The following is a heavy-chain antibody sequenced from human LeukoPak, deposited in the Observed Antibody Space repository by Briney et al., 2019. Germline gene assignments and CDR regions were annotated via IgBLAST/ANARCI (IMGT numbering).Heavy chain of an antibody. CDR1: GFTFSDYS. CDR3: ARDYKYAFDN. CDR2: IGIDSGNT. D-gene: IGHD5-24*01. V-gene: IGHV3-11*06. J-gene: IGHJ4*02. Sequence: GGSLRLSCAASGFTFSDYSMNWVRQAPGKGLEWISYIGIDSGNTNYADSVKGRFTISGDKAKNSLYLKMNSMRVEDTAVYYCARDYKYAFDNWGQGTLVTVSS.